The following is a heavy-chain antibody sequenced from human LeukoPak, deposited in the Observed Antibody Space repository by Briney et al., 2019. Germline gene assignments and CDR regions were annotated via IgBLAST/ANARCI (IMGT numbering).Heavy chain of an antibody. Sequence: GGSLRLSCAASGFNFDDYAMHWVRQAPGKGLEWLSSISWNSGSIVYADSVKGRFTISRDNAKNSLSLQMHSLRPEDTAFYYCAKDIGIFGTGPFDYWGQGTLVTVSS. CDR3: AKDIGIFGTGPFDY. CDR1: GFNFDDYA. J-gene: IGHJ4*02. D-gene: IGHD3-3*02. V-gene: IGHV3-9*01. CDR2: ISWNSGSI.